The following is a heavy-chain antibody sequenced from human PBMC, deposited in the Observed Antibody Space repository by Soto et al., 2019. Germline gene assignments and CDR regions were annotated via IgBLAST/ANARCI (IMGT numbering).Heavy chain of an antibody. Sequence: SETLSLTCTVSGGSITSGGNYWTWIRQFPGKGLEWIGYIYDSGSTNYNPSLKSRVTISVDKSKNQFSLKLSSVTAADTAVYYCARGQQQLDYYYYYGMDVWGQGTTVTVSS. CDR2: IYDSGST. D-gene: IGHD6-13*01. CDR3: ARGQQQLDYYYYYGMDV. J-gene: IGHJ6*02. V-gene: IGHV4-31*03. CDR1: GGSITSGGNY.